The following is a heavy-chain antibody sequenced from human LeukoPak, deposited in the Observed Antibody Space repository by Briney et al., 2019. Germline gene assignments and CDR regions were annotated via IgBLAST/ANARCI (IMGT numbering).Heavy chain of an antibody. J-gene: IGHJ4*02. Sequence: GASVKVSCKASGYTFTGHAMNWVRQAPGQGPEWMGYINTNTGNPTYAQGFTGRFVFTLDTSVSTAYLQLSSLKPDDTGVYYCAKGGWVGVTGMDSWGQGTLVTVSS. CDR1: GYTFTGHA. D-gene: IGHD2-21*02. V-gene: IGHV7-4-1*02. CDR3: AKGGWVGVTGMDS. CDR2: INTNTGNP.